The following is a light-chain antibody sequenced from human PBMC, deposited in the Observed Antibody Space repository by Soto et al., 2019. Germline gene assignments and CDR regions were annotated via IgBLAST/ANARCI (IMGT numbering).Light chain of an antibody. Sequence: EVVMTQSPDTLSVSPGERATLSCRASQSVSSNLAWYQQKLGQAPRLLIYGASTRATGISARISGSGSGTEFTLTISSLQSEDFAIYYCQQYNNWPRTFGQGTK. J-gene: IGKJ1*01. CDR2: GAS. V-gene: IGKV3-15*01. CDR3: QQYNNWPRT. CDR1: QSVSSN.